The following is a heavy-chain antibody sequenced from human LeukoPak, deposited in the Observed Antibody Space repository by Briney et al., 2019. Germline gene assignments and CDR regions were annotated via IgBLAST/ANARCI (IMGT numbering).Heavy chain of an antibody. CDR2: SNSDGSST. CDR3: ARDEGYYYYYMDV. V-gene: IGHV3-74*01. Sequence: GRSLRLSCAASGFTFSSYWMHSVRQAPGKGLVWVSLSNSDGSSTSYEDSVKGRFTISRDNAKNTLYLQMNSRRAEDTAVYYCARDEGYYYYYMDVWGKGTTVTISS. J-gene: IGHJ6*03. CDR1: GFTFSSYW.